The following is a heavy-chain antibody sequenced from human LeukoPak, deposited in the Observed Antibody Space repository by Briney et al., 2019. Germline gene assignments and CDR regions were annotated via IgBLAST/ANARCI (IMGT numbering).Heavy chain of an antibody. CDR2: MYYSGST. D-gene: IGHD5-24*01. Sequence: SETLSLTCTVSGGSFSSSSHYWGWVRQPPGKGLEWIGSMYYSGSTYYNASLRSRVTTSVDTSRDQFSLKLSSVTAADTAVYYCARHFDRDGYKSNAFDIWGQGTMVTVSS. CDR3: ARHFDRDGYKSNAFDI. V-gene: IGHV4-39*01. J-gene: IGHJ3*02. CDR1: GGSFSSSSHY.